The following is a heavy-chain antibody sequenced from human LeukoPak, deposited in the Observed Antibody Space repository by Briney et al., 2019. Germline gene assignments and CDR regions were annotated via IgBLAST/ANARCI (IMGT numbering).Heavy chain of an antibody. CDR1: GYTFTSYA. V-gene: IGHV1-3*01. CDR2: INAGNGNT. CDR3: VRTPPNWGADY. D-gene: IGHD7-27*01. J-gene: IGHJ4*02. Sequence: GASVKVSCKASGYTFTSYAMHWVRQAPGQRLEWMGWINAGNGNTKYSPKFQGRVTMTRNTAISTAYMELSSLRSEDTAVYYCVRTPPNWGADYWGQGTLVTVSS.